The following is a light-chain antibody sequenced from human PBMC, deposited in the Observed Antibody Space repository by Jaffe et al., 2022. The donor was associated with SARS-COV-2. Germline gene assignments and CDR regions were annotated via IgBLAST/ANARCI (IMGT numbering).Light chain of an antibody. CDR3: QVWDTTTNHMI. CDR1: NFGNER. Sequence: SYVLTQPPSVSVAPGQTARISCEGNNFGNERAHWYQQRPGQAPLLVMYDNVDRPTGIPERFSGSNSGNTATLTISSVEAGDEADYYCQVWDTTTNHMIFGGGTQLTVL. CDR2: DNV. J-gene: IGLJ2*01. V-gene: IGLV3-21*02.